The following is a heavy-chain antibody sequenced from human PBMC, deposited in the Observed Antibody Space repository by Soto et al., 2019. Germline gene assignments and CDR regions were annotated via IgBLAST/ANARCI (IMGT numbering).Heavy chain of an antibody. CDR3: ARGRRNGSGSYRSHQHFDY. Sequence: QVQLVQSGAEVKKPGSSVKVSCKASGGTFSSYAISWVRQAPGQGLEWMGGIIPIFGTANYAQKFQGRVTITVDVATSTAYMEMSSLRSEDPAVYYFARGRRNGSGSYRSHQHFDYWGQGTLVTVSS. V-gene: IGHV1-69*01. J-gene: IGHJ4*02. CDR1: GGTFSSYA. D-gene: IGHD3-10*01. CDR2: IIPIFGTA.